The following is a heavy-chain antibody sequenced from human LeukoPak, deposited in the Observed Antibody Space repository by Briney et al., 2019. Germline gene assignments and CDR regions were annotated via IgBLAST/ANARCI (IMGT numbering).Heavy chain of an antibody. CDR1: GFTFSSYA. CDR3: ARTVWFDP. J-gene: IGHJ5*02. CDR2: ISTSGTTI. V-gene: IGHV3-48*03. Sequence: SLRLSCTASGFTFSSYAMSWVRHAPGQGLEWISYISTSGTTIYYADSVKGRFTMSRDNAKNSLYLQMNSLRAEDTAVYYCARTVWFDPWGQGTLVTVSS.